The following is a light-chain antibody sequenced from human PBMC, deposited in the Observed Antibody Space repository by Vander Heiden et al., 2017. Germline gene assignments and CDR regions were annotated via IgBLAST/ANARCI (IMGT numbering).Light chain of an antibody. CDR3: TSYTSRTTWV. CDR2: DVS. Sequence: QSALTQPASVSGSPGQSITISCTGTSSDVGGYNYVSWYQQHPGKAPKVMIYDVSNRPSGVSNRFSGSKSGNTASLTISGLQAEDEADYYCTSYTSRTTWVFGGGNKLTVL. V-gene: IGLV2-14*03. J-gene: IGLJ2*01. CDR1: SSDVGGYNY.